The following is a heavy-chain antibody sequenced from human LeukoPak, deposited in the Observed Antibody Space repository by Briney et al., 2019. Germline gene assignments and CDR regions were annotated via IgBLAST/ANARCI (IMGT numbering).Heavy chain of an antibody. Sequence: GGSLRLSCAASGFAFSSYGMHWVRQAPGKGLEWVAFIRYDGSNKYYADSVKGRFTISRDNSKNTLYLQMNSLRAEDTAVYYCAQINSGSFAFDIWGQGTMVTVSS. V-gene: IGHV3-30*02. CDR1: GFAFSSYG. D-gene: IGHD1-26*01. CDR3: AQINSGSFAFDI. CDR2: IRYDGSNK. J-gene: IGHJ3*02.